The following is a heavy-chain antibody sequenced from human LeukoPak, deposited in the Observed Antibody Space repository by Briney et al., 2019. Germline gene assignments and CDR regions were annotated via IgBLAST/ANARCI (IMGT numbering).Heavy chain of an antibody. CDR1: GFTFSSYA. D-gene: IGHD1-1*01. V-gene: IGHV3-23*01. Sequence: PGGSLRLSCAASGFTFSSYAMSWVRQAPGKGLEWVSAISGSGGSTYYADSVKGRFTISRDNSKNTLYLQMNSLRAEDTAVYYCAKDLGASLDQLNWFDPWGQGTLVTVSS. CDR3: AKDLGASLDQLNWFDP. CDR2: ISGSGGST. J-gene: IGHJ5*02.